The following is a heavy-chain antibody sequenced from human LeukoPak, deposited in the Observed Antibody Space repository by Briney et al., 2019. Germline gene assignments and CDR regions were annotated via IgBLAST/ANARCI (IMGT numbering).Heavy chain of an antibody. CDR3: ARSITGTVFDY. CDR1: GYSISRGYY. J-gene: IGHJ4*02. V-gene: IGHV4-38-2*01. Sequence: SETLSLTCGVSGYSISRGYYWAWIRQPPGKGLEWIGTIYHTGSTYYTPSLGSRVTISVDTSKNEFSLKLSSVTAADTAVYYCARSITGTVFDYWGQGTLVTVSS. CDR2: IYHTGST. D-gene: IGHD1-7*01.